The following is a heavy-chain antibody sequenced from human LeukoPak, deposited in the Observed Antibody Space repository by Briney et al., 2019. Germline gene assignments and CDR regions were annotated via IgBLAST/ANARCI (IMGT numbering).Heavy chain of an antibody. CDR2: IIPIFGTA. V-gene: IGHV1-69*13. Sequence: ASVKVSCKASGYTFTSYDINWVRQATGQGLEWMGGIIPIFGTANYAQKFQGRVTITADESTSTAYMELSSLRSEDTAVYYCARASAYCGGDCYLLNYWGQGTLVTVSS. CDR3: ARASAYCGGDCYLLNY. D-gene: IGHD2-21*01. CDR1: GYTFTSYD. J-gene: IGHJ4*02.